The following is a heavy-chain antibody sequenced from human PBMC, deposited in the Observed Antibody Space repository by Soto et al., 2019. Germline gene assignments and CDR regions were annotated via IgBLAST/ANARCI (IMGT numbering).Heavy chain of an antibody. V-gene: IGHV1-3*01. CDR1: RYTYTSYA. D-gene: IGHD6-13*01. J-gene: IGHJ4*02. CDR2: INAGNGNT. Sequence: ASVKVSCKASRYTYTSYAMHWVRQAPGQRLEWMGWINAGNGNTKYSQKFQGRVTITADESTSTAYMELSSLRSEDTAVYYCARGSIAAAGTPFDYWGQGTLVTVSS. CDR3: ARGSIAAAGTPFDY.